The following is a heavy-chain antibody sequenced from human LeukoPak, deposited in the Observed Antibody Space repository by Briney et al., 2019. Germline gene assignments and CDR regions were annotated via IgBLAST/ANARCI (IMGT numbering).Heavy chain of an antibody. V-gene: IGHV1-2*02. J-gene: IGHJ4*02. Sequence: ASVKVSCKASGYTFNDYHVHWVRQAPGQGLEWMGWIDPYSGGTNYAQNFQGRVTLTRDTSISTAYMELSRLSSDDTADYYCARGNYYGSGPLFDVWGQGTLVTVSS. CDR2: IDPYSGGT. D-gene: IGHD3-10*01. CDR1: GYTFNDYH. CDR3: ARGNYYGSGPLFDV.